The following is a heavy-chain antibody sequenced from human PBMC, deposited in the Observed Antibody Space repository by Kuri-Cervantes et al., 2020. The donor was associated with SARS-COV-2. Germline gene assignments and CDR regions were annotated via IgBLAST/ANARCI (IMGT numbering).Heavy chain of an antibody. V-gene: IGHV3-23*01. CDR3: ANLGSSCWFSPGFGY. CDR1: GLTFSNYA. D-gene: IGHD6-19*01. J-gene: IGHJ4*02. Sequence: GGSLRLSCAGSGLTFSNYAMSWVRQAPGKGLKWVSGISFGGSTPYYADSVRGRFTISRDKAKNTLYLLMTSLRAEDTAVYYGANLGSSCWFSPGFGYWGQGTLVTVSS. CDR2: ISFGGSTP.